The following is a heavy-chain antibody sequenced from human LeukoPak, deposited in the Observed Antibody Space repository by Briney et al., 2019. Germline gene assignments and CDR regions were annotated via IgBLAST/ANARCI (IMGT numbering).Heavy chain of an antibody. CDR1: GYTLTELS. Sequence: GASVKVSCKASGYTLTELSMHWVRQAPGKGLEWMGGFDPEDGETIYAQNFQGRVTMTEDTSTDTAYMELSNLTSEDTAVYYCVRFAAGPDPYYPWGQGTLVTVSS. V-gene: IGHV1-24*01. J-gene: IGHJ5*02. D-gene: IGHD6-25*01. CDR3: VRFAAGPDPYYP. CDR2: FDPEDGET.